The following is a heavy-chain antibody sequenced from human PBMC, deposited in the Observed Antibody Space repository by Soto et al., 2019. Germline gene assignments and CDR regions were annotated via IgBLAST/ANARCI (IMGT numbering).Heavy chain of an antibody. D-gene: IGHD3-3*01. J-gene: IGHJ6*03. CDR1: SGSISSSNW. V-gene: IGHV4-4*02. Sequence: QVQLQESGPGLVKTSGTLSLTCAVSSGSISSSNWWSWVRQPPGKGLEWIGEIYHSGSTNYTPSLKSRLTISVDKSKSQVSLKLSSVTAADTAVYYCARVSPYDFWSGYYQDYYYMDVWGKGTTVTVSS. CDR2: IYHSGST. CDR3: ARVSPYDFWSGYYQDYYYMDV.